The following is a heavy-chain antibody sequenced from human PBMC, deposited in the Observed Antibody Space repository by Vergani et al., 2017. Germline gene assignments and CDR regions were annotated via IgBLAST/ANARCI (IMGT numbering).Heavy chain of an antibody. J-gene: IGHJ4*02. D-gene: IGHD5-24*01. V-gene: IGHV3-23*01. CDR2: IGGSGGST. Sequence: EVLLLESGGGLVQPGGSLRLSCAASGFTFSSYALSWVRQAPGKGLDWVSGIGGSGGSTYYADSVKGRFTIARDNSKNTLYLQMNSLRAEDTAVYYCAKVSRDGYNLYQFDYWGQGTLVTVSA. CDR1: GFTFSSYA. CDR3: AKVSRDGYNLYQFDY.